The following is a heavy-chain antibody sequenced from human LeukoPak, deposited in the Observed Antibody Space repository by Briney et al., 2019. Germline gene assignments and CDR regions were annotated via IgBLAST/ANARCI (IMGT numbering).Heavy chain of an antibody. D-gene: IGHD1-1*01. CDR3: ARGGNVEATQPWVENWFDP. CDR1: GGTFSSYA. V-gene: IGHV1-69*06. CDR2: IIPIFGTA. Sequence: VASVKVSCKASGGTFSSYAISWVRQAPGQGLEWMGGIIPIFGTANYAQKFQGRVTITADKSTSTAYMELSSLRSEDTAVYYCARGGNVEATQPWVENWFDPWGQGTLVTVSS. J-gene: IGHJ5*02.